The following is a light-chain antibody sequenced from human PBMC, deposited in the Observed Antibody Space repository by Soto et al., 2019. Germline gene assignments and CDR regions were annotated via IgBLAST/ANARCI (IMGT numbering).Light chain of an antibody. V-gene: IGKV3-20*01. Sequence: EIVMTQSPGTLSLSPGERATISCRASQVIGSRYLAWYHQKSGQAPRLLIYGASNRATGIPDRFSGSGSGTDFTLTISRLEPEDFGVYYCQQFGSSIPHTFGQRTKLQIK. CDR1: QVIGSRY. CDR3: QQFGSSIPHT. CDR2: GAS. J-gene: IGKJ2*01.